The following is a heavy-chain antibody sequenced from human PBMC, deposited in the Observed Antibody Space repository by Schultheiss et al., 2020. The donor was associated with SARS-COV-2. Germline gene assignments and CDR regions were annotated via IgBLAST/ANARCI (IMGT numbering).Heavy chain of an antibody. Sequence: GGSLRLSCAASGFTFSSYGMHWVRQAPGKGLEWVAVISYDGSNKYYADSVKGRFTISRDNSRNTLYLQMNSLRGEDAAVYFCAQVVPAASAESPWDYWGQGTLVTVAS. J-gene: IGHJ4*02. D-gene: IGHD2-2*01. V-gene: IGHV3-30*18. CDR3: AQVVPAASAESPWDY. CDR2: ISYDGSNK. CDR1: GFTFSSYG.